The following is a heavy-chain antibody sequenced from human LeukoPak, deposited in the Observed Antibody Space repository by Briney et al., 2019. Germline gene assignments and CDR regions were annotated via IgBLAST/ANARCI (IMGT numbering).Heavy chain of an antibody. CDR3: ARHGKRYFDWSSAFDV. D-gene: IGHD3-9*01. CDR2: VYYTGST. CDR1: GGSISTTSYY. V-gene: IGHV4-39*01. J-gene: IGHJ3*01. Sequence: SETLSLTCNVSGGSISTTSYYWGWLRQPPGKGLEWIGSVYYTGSTYHNSSLKSRVTISVDTSKNQFSLKLRSVTAADTAVYYCARHGKRYFDWSSAFDVWGQGTMVTVSS.